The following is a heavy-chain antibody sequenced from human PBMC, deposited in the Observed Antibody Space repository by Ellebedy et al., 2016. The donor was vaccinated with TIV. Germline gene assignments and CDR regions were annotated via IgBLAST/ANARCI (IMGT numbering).Heavy chain of an antibody. Sequence: GESLKISCAASGFTFSSYAMSWVRQAPGKGLEWVSAISGSGGSTYYADSVKGRFTISRDNSKNTLYLQMNSLRAEDTAVYYCARDRPHILTGFDYWGQGTLVTVSS. CDR3: ARDRPHILTGFDY. D-gene: IGHD3-9*01. CDR1: GFTFSSYA. CDR2: ISGSGGST. V-gene: IGHV3-23*01. J-gene: IGHJ4*02.